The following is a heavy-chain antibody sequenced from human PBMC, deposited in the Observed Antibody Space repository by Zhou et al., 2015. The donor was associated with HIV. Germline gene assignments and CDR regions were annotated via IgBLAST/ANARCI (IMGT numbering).Heavy chain of an antibody. V-gene: IGHV1-46*01. CDR1: GYTFSSSY. D-gene: IGHD1-1*01. Sequence: QVQLVQSGAEVKKPGASVRVSCKASGYTFSSSYIHWVRQAPGQGLEWLGVINPSGGSTAYAQKFQGRVAVTRDTSTSTVYMELSSLRSEDTAVYYCARRSGDYYHGMDVVGPKGPRSPSP. J-gene: IGHJ6*02. CDR3: ARRSGDYYHGMDV. CDR2: INPSGGST.